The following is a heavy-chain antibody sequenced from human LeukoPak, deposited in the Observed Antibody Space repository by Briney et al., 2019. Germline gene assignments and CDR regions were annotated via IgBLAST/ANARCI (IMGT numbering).Heavy chain of an antibody. D-gene: IGHD2-21*02. J-gene: IGHJ6*02. CDR3: ARAGGWGDHYYYYYGMGV. Sequence: GASVKVSCKASGYTFTGYYMHWVRQAPGQGLEWMGWINPNSGGTNYAQKFQGRVTMTRDTSISTAYMELSRLRSDDTAVYYCARAGGWGDHYYYYYGMGVWGQGTTVTVSS. V-gene: IGHV1-2*02. CDR1: GYTFTGYY. CDR2: INPNSGGT.